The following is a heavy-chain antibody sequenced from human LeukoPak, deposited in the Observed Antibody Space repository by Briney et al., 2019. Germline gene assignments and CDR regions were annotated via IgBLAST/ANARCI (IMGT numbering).Heavy chain of an antibody. V-gene: IGHV3-30*03. CDR3: ARDCSSTSCCTRDAFDI. J-gene: IGHJ3*02. Sequence: GGSLRLSCAASGFTFSSYGMHWVRQAPGKGLEWVAVISYDGSNKYYADSVKGRFTISRDNSKNTLYLQMNSLRAEDTAVYYCARDCSSTSCCTRDAFDIWGQGTMVTVSS. D-gene: IGHD2-2*02. CDR1: GFTFSSYG. CDR2: ISYDGSNK.